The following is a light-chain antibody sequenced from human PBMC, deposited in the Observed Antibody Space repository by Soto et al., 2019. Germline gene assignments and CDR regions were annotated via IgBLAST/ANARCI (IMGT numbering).Light chain of an antibody. CDR2: GAS. V-gene: IGKV3-15*01. CDR1: QSVSSN. Sequence: EIVITQSPATLSVSPGERATLSCRASQSVSSNLAWYQQKPGQAPRLLIYGASTRATGIPGRFSGSGSGTEFTLTISSLQSEDFAVFYCQQYNNWPFTFGPGTKVDIK. J-gene: IGKJ3*01. CDR3: QQYNNWPFT.